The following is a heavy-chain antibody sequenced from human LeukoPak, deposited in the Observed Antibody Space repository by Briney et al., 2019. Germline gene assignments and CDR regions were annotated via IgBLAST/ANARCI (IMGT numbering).Heavy chain of an antibody. CDR1: GGYISSSSYY. CDR2: IYYTRRT. J-gene: IGHJ1*01. CDR3: ARRRYYDSTGYLD. D-gene: IGHD3-22*01. V-gene: IGHV4-39*01. Sequence: SETLSLTCTVSGGYISSSSYYWGWIRQPPGKGLEWIGDIYYTRRTYYNSSLKSRLTISIDTSKNQFSLKLASVTATDTAAYYCARRRYYDSTGYLDWGQGNLITVSS.